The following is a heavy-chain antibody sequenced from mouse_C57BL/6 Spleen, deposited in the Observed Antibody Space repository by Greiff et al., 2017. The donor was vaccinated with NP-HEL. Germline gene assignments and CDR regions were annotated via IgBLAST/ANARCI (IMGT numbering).Heavy chain of an antibody. D-gene: IGHD1-1*01. CDR1: GFTFSSYA. CDR2: ISSGGDYI. V-gene: IGHV5-9-1*02. Sequence: EVKLMESGEGLVKPGGSLKLSCAASGFTFSSYAMSWVRQTPEKRLEWVAYISSGGDYIYYADTVKGRFTISRDNARNTLYLQMSSLKSEDTAMYYCTSITTVVAPYAMDYWGQGTSVTVSS. CDR3: TSITTVVAPYAMDY. J-gene: IGHJ4*01.